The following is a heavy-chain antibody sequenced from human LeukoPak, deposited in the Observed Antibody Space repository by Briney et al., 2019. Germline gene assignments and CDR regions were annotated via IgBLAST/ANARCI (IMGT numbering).Heavy chain of an antibody. J-gene: IGHJ4*02. V-gene: IGHV3-23*01. CDR1: GFIFSNYW. CDR2: ISGSGGST. CDR3: AKGDSSSWYFDY. D-gene: IGHD6-13*01. Sequence: GGSLRLSCAASGFIFSNYWMHWVRQAPGKGLEWVSAISGSGGSTYYADSVKGRFTISRDNSKNTLYLQMNSLRAEDTAVYYCAKGDSSSWYFDYWGQGTLVTVSS.